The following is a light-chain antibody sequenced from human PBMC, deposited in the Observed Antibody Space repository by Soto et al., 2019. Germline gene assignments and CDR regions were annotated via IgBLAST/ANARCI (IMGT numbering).Light chain of an antibody. J-gene: IGKJ4*01. V-gene: IGKV1-33*01. Sequence: IQMPQSPSSLSSSIGDRVTITCHASPDLRNSLNWYQQTQGQPPKLLISAASNLEAGVPSRFSVSGFGTDFSFDSISLHPADVATYVGQQYDNLPLTVGGGTKVEI. CDR3: QQYDNLPLT. CDR1: PDLRNS. CDR2: AAS.